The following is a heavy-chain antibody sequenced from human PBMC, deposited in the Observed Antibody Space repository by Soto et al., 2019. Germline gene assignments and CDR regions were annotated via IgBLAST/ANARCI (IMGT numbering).Heavy chain of an antibody. CDR3: AKGDSSWVSWFDP. J-gene: IGHJ5*02. Sequence: QAQLVQSGAEVKKPGASVKVSCQASGYTFTAQYLHWVRKAPGEGIEWMGWINPTTGATKYAQKLQGRVTMTRETSRSTAYLEVRSLRPDDTAVYYCAKGDSSWVSWFDPWGQGTLVTVSS. D-gene: IGHD6-19*01. CDR1: GYTFTAQY. V-gene: IGHV1-2*02. CDR2: INPTTGAT.